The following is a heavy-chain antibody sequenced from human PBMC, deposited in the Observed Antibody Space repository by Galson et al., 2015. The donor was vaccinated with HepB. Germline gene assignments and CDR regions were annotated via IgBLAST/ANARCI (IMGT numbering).Heavy chain of an antibody. D-gene: IGHD2-15*01. J-gene: IGHJ4*02. CDR2: INGGNGNT. V-gene: IGHV1-3*01. CDR3: ARGGSTTRGVLDY. Sequence: SVKVSCKASGYTFTTYAIHWVRQAPGQRPEWMGWINGGNGNTSYAQKLQTRVTMTIDTSTDTVYMELRSLRSDDTAVYYCARGGSTTRGVLDYWGQGTLVTVSS. CDR1: GYTFTTYA.